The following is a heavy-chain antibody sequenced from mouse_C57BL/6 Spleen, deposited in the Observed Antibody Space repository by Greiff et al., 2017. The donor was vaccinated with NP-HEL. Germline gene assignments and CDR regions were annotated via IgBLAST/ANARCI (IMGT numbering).Heavy chain of an antibody. Sequence: VQLQQSGPELVKPGASVKISCKASGYSFTSYYIHWVKQRPGQGLEWIGWIYPGSGNTKYNEKFKGKATLTADTSSSTAYMQLSSLTSEDSAVYYCARQLRPYYFDYWGQGTTLTVSS. CDR2: IYPGSGNT. D-gene: IGHD3-2*02. CDR3: ARQLRPYYFDY. J-gene: IGHJ2*01. CDR1: GYSFTSYY. V-gene: IGHV1-66*01.